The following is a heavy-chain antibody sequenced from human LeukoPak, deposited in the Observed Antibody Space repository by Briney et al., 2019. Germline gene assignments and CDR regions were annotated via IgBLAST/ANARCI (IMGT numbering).Heavy chain of an antibody. J-gene: IGHJ3*02. D-gene: IGHD3-22*01. Sequence: EASVKVSCKASGGSFSNYAISWVRQAPGQGLEWMGWISAYNGNTNYAQKLQGRVTMTRDMSTSTVYMELSSLRSEDTAVYYCASYGGDSSMDQGLQAAFDIWGQGTMVTVSS. CDR3: ASYGGDSSMDQGLQAAFDI. V-gene: IGHV1-18*01. CDR1: GGSFSNYA. CDR2: ISAYNGNT.